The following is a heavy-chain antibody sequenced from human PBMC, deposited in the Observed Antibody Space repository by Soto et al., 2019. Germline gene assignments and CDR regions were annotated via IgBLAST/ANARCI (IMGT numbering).Heavy chain of an antibody. V-gene: IGHV3-30*18. CDR1: GFTFSSYG. J-gene: IGHJ4*02. CDR3: AKSDGAAAGTSGY. D-gene: IGHD6-13*01. Sequence: GGSLRLSCAASGFTFSSYGMHWVRQAPGKGLEWVAVISYDGSNKYYADSVKGRFTISRDNSKNTLYLQMNSLRAEDTAVYYCAKSDGAAAGTSGYWGQGTLVTVSS. CDR2: ISYDGSNK.